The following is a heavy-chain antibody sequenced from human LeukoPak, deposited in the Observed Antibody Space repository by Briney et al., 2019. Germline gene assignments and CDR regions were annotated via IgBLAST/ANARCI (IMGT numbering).Heavy chain of an antibody. J-gene: IGHJ4*02. D-gene: IGHD3-10*01. CDR2: ISGSGGSA. Sequence: GGSLRLSCAASGFTFISYAMSWVRQAPGKGLEWVSAISGSGGSAHYADSVRGRFTVSRDTSRNTLYLQMNSLRVEDTAIYYCAKLVRGVIVPYYDYWGQGTLITVSS. V-gene: IGHV3-23*01. CDR1: GFTFISYA. CDR3: AKLVRGVIVPYYDY.